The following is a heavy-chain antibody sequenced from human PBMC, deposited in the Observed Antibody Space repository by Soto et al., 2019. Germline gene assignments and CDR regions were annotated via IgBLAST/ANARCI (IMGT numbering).Heavy chain of an antibody. J-gene: IGHJ6*02. CDR1: GGSISSSSYY. CDR3: ARVGNDCSSTSCYSYYYYGMDV. D-gene: IGHD2-2*02. Sequence: SETLSLTCTVSGGSISSSSYYWGWIRQPPGKGLEWIGSIFYSGSTYYNPSLKSRVTISVDTSKNQFSLKLSSVTAADTAVYYCARVGNDCSSTSCYSYYYYGMDVWGQGTTVTVSS. CDR2: IFYSGST. V-gene: IGHV4-39*07.